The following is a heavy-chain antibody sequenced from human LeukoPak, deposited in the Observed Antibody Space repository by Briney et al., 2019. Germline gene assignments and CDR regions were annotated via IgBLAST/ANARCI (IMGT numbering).Heavy chain of an antibody. J-gene: IGHJ4*02. CDR1: GGSVSSYY. CDR2: MYYSGDS. D-gene: IGHD2-15*01. CDR3: ARVAWGFDY. V-gene: IGHV4-59*02. Sequence: SETLSLTCTVSGGSVSSYYWGWVRQPPGKGLEWIGHMYYSGDSNFNPSLKSRVTISVDTSKNQFSLKLNSVTAADTAVYYCARVAWGFDYWGQGTLVTVSS.